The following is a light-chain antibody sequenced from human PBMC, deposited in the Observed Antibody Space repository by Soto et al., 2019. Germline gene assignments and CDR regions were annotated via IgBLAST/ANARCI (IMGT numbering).Light chain of an antibody. J-gene: IGLJ3*02. CDR2: NTY. CDR1: SSNLGSNS. CDR3: AAWDDSLNGQV. V-gene: IGLV1-44*01. Sequence: QSVLTQPPSASGTPGQRFIISCSGSSSNLGSNSGNWYQQLPGTAPKLLIYNTYQRPLGVPDRFSGSKSGTSASLAISGLQSEDEGDYFCAAWDDSLNGQVFGGGTKLTVL.